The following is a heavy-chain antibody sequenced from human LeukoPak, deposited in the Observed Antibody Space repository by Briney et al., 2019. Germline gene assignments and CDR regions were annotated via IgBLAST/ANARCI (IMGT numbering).Heavy chain of an antibody. Sequence: ASVKVSCKASGYTFTGYYMHWVRQAPGQGLEWMGWINPNSGGTNYAQKFQGRATMTRDTSISTAYMELSRLRSDDTAVYYCARTDDYGDYSDYWGQGTLVTVSS. CDR1: GYTFTGYY. J-gene: IGHJ4*02. CDR3: ARTDDYGDYSDY. CDR2: INPNSGGT. V-gene: IGHV1-2*02. D-gene: IGHD4-17*01.